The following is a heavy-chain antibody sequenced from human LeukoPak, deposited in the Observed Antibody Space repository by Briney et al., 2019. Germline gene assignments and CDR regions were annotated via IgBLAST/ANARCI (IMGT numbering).Heavy chain of an antibody. CDR2: INHSGST. CDR1: GGSLSGYY. D-gene: IGHD3-3*01. J-gene: IGHJ5*02. CDR3: ARGHRPIWSGYCCWFDP. V-gene: IGHV4-34*01. Sequence: SETLSLTCAVYGGSLSGYYWSWIRQPPGKGLEWIGEINHSGSTNYNPSLKSRVTTSVDTSKNQFSLKLSSVTAADTAVYYCARGHRPIWSGYCCWFDPWGQGTLVTVSS.